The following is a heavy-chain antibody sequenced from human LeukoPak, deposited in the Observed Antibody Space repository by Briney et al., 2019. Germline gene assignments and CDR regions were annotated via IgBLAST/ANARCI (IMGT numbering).Heavy chain of an antibody. J-gene: IGHJ4*02. D-gene: IGHD6-19*01. CDR3: ARADMAVVPVFDY. CDR1: GFNFNSYE. V-gene: IGHV3-48*03. Sequence: GGSLRLSCAASGFNFNSYEMNWVRQAQGKGLEWVSYISNTGGTIYDADSVKGRFTISRDNAKNSLYLQMNSLRAEDTAVYYCARADMAVVPVFDYWGQGTLVTVSS. CDR2: ISNTGGTI.